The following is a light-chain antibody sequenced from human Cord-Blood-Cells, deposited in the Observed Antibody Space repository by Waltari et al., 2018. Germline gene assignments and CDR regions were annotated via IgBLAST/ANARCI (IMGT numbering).Light chain of an antibody. Sequence: EIVLTPSPATMSLSRGDRDTLSGRARQSVSSYLAWYQQQPGQAPRLLIYDAANRATGIPARFSGSASGTDFSLTISSLEPEDFAVDDGQQRSNWPPALTFGGGTKVEIK. CDR1: QSVSSY. CDR2: DAA. V-gene: IGKV3-11*01. J-gene: IGKJ4*01. CDR3: QQRSNWPPALT.